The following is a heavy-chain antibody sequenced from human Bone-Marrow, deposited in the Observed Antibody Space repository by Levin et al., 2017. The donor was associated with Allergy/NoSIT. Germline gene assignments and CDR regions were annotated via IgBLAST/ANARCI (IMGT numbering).Heavy chain of an antibody. D-gene: IGHD5-12*01. CDR2: INHSGST. V-gene: IGHV4-34*01. J-gene: IGHJ5*02. Sequence: PSETLSLTCAVYGGPFSGFYWSWIRQPPGKGLEWIGEINHSGSTNYNPSLKSRVTMSVDTSKNQFSLKLSSVTAADTAVYYCARPSSGGYGAWGQGILVTVSS. CDR3: ARPSSGGYGA. CDR1: GGPFSGFY.